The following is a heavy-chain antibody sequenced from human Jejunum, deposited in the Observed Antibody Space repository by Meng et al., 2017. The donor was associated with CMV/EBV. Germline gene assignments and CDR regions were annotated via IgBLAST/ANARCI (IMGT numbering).Heavy chain of an antibody. Sequence: NSRGDYYWRWIRQPPGKGLEWIGHIYYSGTAFYNPSLKSRVIMSADRSKHQLSLRLSSVTAADTAVYYCARVLIPPTITNLVSFDPWGQGTLVTVSS. CDR1: NSRGDYY. J-gene: IGHJ5*02. D-gene: IGHD1-14*01. CDR2: IYYSGTA. CDR3: ARVLIPPTITNLVSFDP. V-gene: IGHV4-30-4*01.